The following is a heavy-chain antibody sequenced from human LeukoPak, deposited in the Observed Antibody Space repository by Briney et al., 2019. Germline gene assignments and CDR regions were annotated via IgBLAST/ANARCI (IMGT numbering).Heavy chain of an antibody. J-gene: IGHJ6*02. CDR3: AREGSGDSGYGWLDV. CDR2: INPSGGST. V-gene: IGHV1-46*01. D-gene: IGHD5-12*01. Sequence: GASVKVSCKASGYTFTSYYMHWVRQAPGQGLEWMEIINPSGGSTSYAQKFQGRVTMTRDTSTSTVYMELSSLRSEDTAVYYCAREGSGDSGYGWLDVWGQGTTVTVSS. CDR1: GYTFTSYY.